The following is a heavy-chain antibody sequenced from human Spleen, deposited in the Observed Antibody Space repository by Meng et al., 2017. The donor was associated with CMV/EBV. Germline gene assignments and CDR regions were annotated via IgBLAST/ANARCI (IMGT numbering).Heavy chain of an antibody. J-gene: IGHJ4*01. CDR1: GYTFTGYY. CDR3: ARVLYDSSGYFLFDY. Sequence: ASVKVSCKASGYTFTGYYMHWGRQAPGQGLEWMGRINPNSGGTNYAQKFQGRVTMTRDTSISTAYMELSSLRSDDTALYYCARVLYDSSGYFLFDYWGQGTLVTVSS. CDR2: INPNSGGT. D-gene: IGHD3-22*01. V-gene: IGHV1-2*06.